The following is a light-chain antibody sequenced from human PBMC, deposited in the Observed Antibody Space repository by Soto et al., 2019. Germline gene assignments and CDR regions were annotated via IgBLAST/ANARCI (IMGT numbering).Light chain of an antibody. CDR1: QSISVN. J-gene: IGKJ4*01. CDR2: GAS. CDR3: QQYGVSPT. V-gene: IGKV3-20*01. Sequence: EILMTQSPATLPVFPGEGFTLSCMASQSISVNLAWYQQRPGQAPRLLIYGASGRAAGIPDRLSGSGSGTDFTLSISRPDPEDFAVYYCQQYGVSPTFGGGTKGDIK.